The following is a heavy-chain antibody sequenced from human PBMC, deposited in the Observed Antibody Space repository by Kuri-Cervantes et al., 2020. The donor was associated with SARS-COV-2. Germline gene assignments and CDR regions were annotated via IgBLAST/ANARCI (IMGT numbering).Heavy chain of an antibody. J-gene: IGHJ6*04. CDR2: ISSSSSYT. V-gene: IGHV3-11*06. CDR3: AREHYDFTMTDLDV. D-gene: IGHD3-22*01. CDR1: GFAFSDYY. Sequence: GGSLRLSCAASGFAFSDYYMSWIRQAPGKGLEWVSYISSSSSYTNYADSVKGRFTISRDNAKNSLYLQMNSLRAEDTAVYYCAREHYDFTMTDLDVWGKGTTVTVSS.